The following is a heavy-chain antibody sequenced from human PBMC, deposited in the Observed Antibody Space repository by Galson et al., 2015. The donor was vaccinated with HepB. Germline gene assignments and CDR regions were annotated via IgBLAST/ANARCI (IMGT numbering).Heavy chain of an antibody. CDR1: GFTFRDYS. J-gene: IGHJ2*01. V-gene: IGHV3-21*01. Sequence: SLRLSCAASGFTFRDYSINWVRQAPGKGLEWVSYISAGSRYMYYADSVRGRFTLSRDSAENSLYLQMNSLRAEDTGVYYCARAGYCGGDCYAIQRYWYFDLWGRGTLVTVSS. D-gene: IGHD2-21*02. CDR2: ISAGSRYM. CDR3: ARAGYCGGDCYAIQRYWYFDL.